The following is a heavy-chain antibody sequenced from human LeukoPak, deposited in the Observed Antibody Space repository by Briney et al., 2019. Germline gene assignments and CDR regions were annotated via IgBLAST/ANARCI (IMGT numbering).Heavy chain of an antibody. Sequence: GGSLKLSCAASGITFDGSPIHWVRQASRKGLEWVGRIRSKTNNYATGYAASVKGRFLISRDDSKNMSYLQMNSLKTEDTAVYYCQAYYYYYMDVWGKGTTVTVS. CDR1: GITFDGSP. J-gene: IGHJ6*03. V-gene: IGHV3-73*01. CDR3: QAYYYYYMDV. CDR2: IRSKTNNYAT.